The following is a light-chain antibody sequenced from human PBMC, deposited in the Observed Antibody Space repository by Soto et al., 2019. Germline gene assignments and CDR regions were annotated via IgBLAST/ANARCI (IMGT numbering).Light chain of an antibody. CDR1: QTISSN. CDR3: QQYNNWPPWT. CDR2: GAS. Sequence: EIVLTQSPGTLSLSPVERATLSCMATQTISSNYLAWYRQKPGQAPKLLIHGASTRATGIPDRFSGSGSGTEFTLTINSLQSEDFAVYYCQQYNNWPPWTFGQGTKVDI. V-gene: IGKV3D-15*01. J-gene: IGKJ1*01.